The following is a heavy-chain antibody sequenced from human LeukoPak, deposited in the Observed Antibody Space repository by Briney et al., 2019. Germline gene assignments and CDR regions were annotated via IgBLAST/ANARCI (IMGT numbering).Heavy chain of an antibody. V-gene: IGHV4-39*01. J-gene: IGHJ4*02. D-gene: IGHD6-19*01. CDR1: GVSTTNGIYY. CDR2: VHNVGST. CDR3: ARHAEYNSGWHFYLDH. Sequence: SETLSLTCTVSGVSTTNGIYYWAWIRQPPGKGLEWTGSVHNVGSTYYNLSLRSRVTMSIDTSKNQFSLRLNSVTAADTAVYYCARHAEYNSGWHFYLDHWGQGILVTVSS.